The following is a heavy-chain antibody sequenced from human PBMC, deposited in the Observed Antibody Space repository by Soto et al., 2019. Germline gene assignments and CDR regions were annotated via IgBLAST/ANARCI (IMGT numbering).Heavy chain of an antibody. CDR2: IIPILGTA. Sequence: QVQLVQSGAEVKKPGSSVKVSCKASGGTFSSYAISWVRQAPGQGLEWMGGIIPILGTANYAQKFQGRVTITADESTSTAYMELSSLRSEDTAVYYCARDRGVQQLADYYYGMDVWGQGTTVTVSS. D-gene: IGHD6-13*01. CDR1: GGTFSSYA. J-gene: IGHJ6*02. V-gene: IGHV1-69*01. CDR3: ARDRGVQQLADYYYGMDV.